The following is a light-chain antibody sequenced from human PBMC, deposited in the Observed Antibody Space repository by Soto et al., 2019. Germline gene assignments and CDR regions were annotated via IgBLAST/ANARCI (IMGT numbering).Light chain of an antibody. J-gene: IGLJ2*01. Sequence: QSVLTQPSSVSGAPGQTVTISCTGSSSNIGAEYDVHWYQQLPGGAPKLLIYESSDRLSGVPDRFSGSKSGASASLAITGLQAEDEANYYSQSYDSSLSVVVFGGGTKVTVL. CDR2: ESS. V-gene: IGLV1-40*01. CDR1: SSNIGAEYD. CDR3: QSYDSSLSVVV.